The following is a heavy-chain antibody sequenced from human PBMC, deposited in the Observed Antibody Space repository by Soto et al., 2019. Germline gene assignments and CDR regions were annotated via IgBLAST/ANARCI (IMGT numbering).Heavy chain of an antibody. D-gene: IGHD7-27*01. J-gene: IGHJ5*02. CDR1: GFTFSDYY. CDR3: VRTELGWFVP. V-gene: IGHV3-72*01. Sequence: PGGSLRLSCVASGFTFSDYYMDWVRQAPGKGLEWVARVKHRPKDFGTEYAASVTGRFIISRDDSQMSLFLQMNSLKAEDTAIYYFVRTELGWFVPWGQGTLVTGSS. CDR2: VKHRPKDFGT.